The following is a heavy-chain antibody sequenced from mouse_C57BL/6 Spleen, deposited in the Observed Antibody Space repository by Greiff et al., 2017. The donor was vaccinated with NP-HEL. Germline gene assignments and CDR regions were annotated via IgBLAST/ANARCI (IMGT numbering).Heavy chain of an antibody. Sequence: VQLQQSGAELARPSASVKMSCKASGYTFTSYTMHWVKQRPGQGLEWIGYINPSSGYTKYNQKFKDKATLTADKSSSTAYMQLSSLTSEDSAVYYCARSGGSDLYYAMDYWGQRTSVTVSS. V-gene: IGHV1-4*01. CDR1: GYTFTSYT. CDR3: ARSGGSDLYYAMDY. CDR2: INPSSGYT. D-gene: IGHD1-1*01. J-gene: IGHJ4*01.